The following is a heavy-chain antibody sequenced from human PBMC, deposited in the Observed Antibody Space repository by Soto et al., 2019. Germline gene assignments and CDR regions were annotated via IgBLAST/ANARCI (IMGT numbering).Heavy chain of an antibody. D-gene: IGHD2-2*01. CDR2: IYYSGST. V-gene: IGHV4-59*08. CDR1: GGSISSYY. J-gene: IGHJ6*03. CDR3: ARHPPAASRTDPYYYYMDV. Sequence: PSETLSLTCTVSGGSISSYYWSWIRQPPGKGLEWIGYIYYSGSTNYNPSLKSRVTISVDTSKNQFSLKLSSVTAADTAVYYCARHPPAASRTDPYYYYMDVWGKGTTVTV.